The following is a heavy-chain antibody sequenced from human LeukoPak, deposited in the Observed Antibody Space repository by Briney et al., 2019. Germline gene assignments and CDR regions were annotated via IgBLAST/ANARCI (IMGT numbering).Heavy chain of an antibody. V-gene: IGHV1-24*01. CDR1: GASLSETS. D-gene: IGHD1-26*01. Sequence: SVKVSYKVSGASLSETSIHWVRQAPGQWLEWMGGFDPEDGESIFAQRFQGRFSMTEDTSTDTAYMELRSLRPEDTAVYYCATADKWEPLDYWGQGTLVTVSS. CDR2: FDPEDGES. CDR3: ATADKWEPLDY. J-gene: IGHJ4*02.